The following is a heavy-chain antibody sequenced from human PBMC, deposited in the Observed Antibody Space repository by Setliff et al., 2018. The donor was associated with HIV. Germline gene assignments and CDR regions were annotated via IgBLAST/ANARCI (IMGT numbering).Heavy chain of an antibody. CDR3: ARDKSYYYGSGSHYWYGMDV. CDR1: GDSINSGTYY. CDR2: LHLSGDT. D-gene: IGHD3-10*01. V-gene: IGHV4-61*02. J-gene: IGHJ6*01. Sequence: SETLSLTCTVSGDSINSGTYYWSWIRQPAGKGLEWIGRLHLSGDTNYNPSLKSRVTMSIDTSKNQFSLKLSSVTAADTAVYYCARDKSYYYGSGSHYWYGMDVWGQGTTVTVSS.